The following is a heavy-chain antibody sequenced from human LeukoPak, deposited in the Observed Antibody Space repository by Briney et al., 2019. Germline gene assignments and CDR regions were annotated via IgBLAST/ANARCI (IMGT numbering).Heavy chain of an antibody. CDR1: GFTFDDYG. V-gene: IGHV3-20*01. CDR3: ARDQQIAVAGSPGAFDI. Sequence: PGGSLRLSCAASGFTFDDYGMSWVRQAPGKGLEWVSGINWNGGSTGYADSVKGRFTISRDNAKNSLYLQMNSLRAEDTALYHCARDQQIAVAGSPGAFDIWGQGTMVTVSS. J-gene: IGHJ3*02. D-gene: IGHD6-19*01. CDR2: INWNGGST.